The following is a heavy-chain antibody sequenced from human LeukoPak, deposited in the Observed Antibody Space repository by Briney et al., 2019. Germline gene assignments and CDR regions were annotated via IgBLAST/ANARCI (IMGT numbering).Heavy chain of an antibody. CDR3: ATTRVVPAAIVN. D-gene: IGHD2-2*01. CDR1: GGSISSGSYY. V-gene: IGHV4-61*02. CDR2: IYTSGST. J-gene: IGHJ4*02. Sequence: PSQTLSLTCTVSGGSISSGSYYWRWIRQPAGTGLEWIGRIYTSGSTNYNPSLKSRVTISVDTSKNQFSLKLSSVTAADTAVYYCATTRVVPAAIVNWGQGTLVTVSS.